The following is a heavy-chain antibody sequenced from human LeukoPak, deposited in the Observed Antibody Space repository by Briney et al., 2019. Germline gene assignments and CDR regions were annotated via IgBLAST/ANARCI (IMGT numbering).Heavy chain of an antibody. CDR1: GYTSTSYD. D-gene: IGHD4-17*01. V-gene: IGHV1-8*01. Sequence: GASVKVSCKASGYTSTSYDINWVRQATGQGLEWMGWMNPNSGNTGYAQKFQGRVTMTRNTSIGTAYMELSSLRSEDTAVYYCARGMAVTTVDYWGQGTLVTVSS. CDR2: MNPNSGNT. CDR3: ARGMAVTTVDY. J-gene: IGHJ4*02.